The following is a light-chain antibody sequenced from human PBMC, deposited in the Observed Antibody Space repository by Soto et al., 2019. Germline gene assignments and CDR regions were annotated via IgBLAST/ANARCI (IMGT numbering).Light chain of an antibody. V-gene: IGLV2-14*01. CDR2: DVS. CDR3: SSYTSSATYV. Sequence: QSVLTQPASVSGSPGQSITISCTGTSSDVGAYNYVSWYQQHPGKAPKLIIYDVSNRPSGVSNRFSGSKSGNTASLSISGLQAEDEADFYCSSYTSSATYVFXTGTKVTV. J-gene: IGLJ1*01. CDR1: SSDVGAYNY.